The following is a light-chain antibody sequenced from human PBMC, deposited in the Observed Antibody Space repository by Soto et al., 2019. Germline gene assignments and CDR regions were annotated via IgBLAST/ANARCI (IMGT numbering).Light chain of an antibody. CDR3: QKYSSVPV. Sequence: DIQMTQSPTSLSASVGDRVTITCRASQDIRNFVAWYQQKPGKAPKLLIYAASTLQSGVPSRISGSESGTEFAHTINSMQPEDVATYSCQKYSSVPVFGPGTKVEIK. CDR2: AAS. CDR1: QDIRNF. V-gene: IGKV1-27*01. J-gene: IGKJ3*01.